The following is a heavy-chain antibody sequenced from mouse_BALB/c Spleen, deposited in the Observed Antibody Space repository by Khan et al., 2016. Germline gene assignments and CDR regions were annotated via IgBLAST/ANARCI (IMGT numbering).Heavy chain of an antibody. J-gene: IGHJ4*01. Sequence: QVQLQQSGPGLVAPSQSLSITCTVSGFSLTGYGVNWVRQSPGKGLEWLGMIWGDGDTDYNSALKSRLTISKDNSKSQVFLKMNSLQTDDTARYYCARDGWGYYAMDYWGQGTSVTVSS. CDR2: IWGDGDT. V-gene: IGHV2-6-7*01. D-gene: IGHD2-2*01. CDR3: ARDGWGYYAMDY. CDR1: GFSLTGYG.